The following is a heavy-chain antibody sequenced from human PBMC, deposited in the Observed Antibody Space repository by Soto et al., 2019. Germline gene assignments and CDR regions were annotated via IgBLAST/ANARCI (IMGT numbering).Heavy chain of an antibody. J-gene: IGHJ5*02. CDR1: GGTFSTYG. Sequence: QVQLVQSGAEVKKPGSSVKVSCKTSGGTFSTYGLSWVRQAPGQGLEWVGGIIPLYGTTNYAQKFQGRVTITADEATNTVYMELRGLRFEDTAVYYCAGGWESPFDPWGQGTLVIVSS. CDR3: AGGWESPFDP. V-gene: IGHV1-69*12. D-gene: IGHD1-26*01. CDR2: IIPLYGTT.